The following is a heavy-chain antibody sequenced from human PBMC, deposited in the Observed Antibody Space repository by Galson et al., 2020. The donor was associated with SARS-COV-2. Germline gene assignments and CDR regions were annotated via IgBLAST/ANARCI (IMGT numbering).Heavy chain of an antibody. Sequence: ASVKVSCKASGYTFTDYYIHWVRQAPGQGFEWMGWINPNSGGTNYAQKFHGRVTMTRDASISTAYMELSRLRSDDTAVYYCARDRGVNWFDPWGQGTLVTVSS. D-gene: IGHD3-10*01. CDR2: INPNSGGT. V-gene: IGHV1-2*02. CDR1: GYTFTDYY. J-gene: IGHJ5*02. CDR3: ARDRGVNWFDP.